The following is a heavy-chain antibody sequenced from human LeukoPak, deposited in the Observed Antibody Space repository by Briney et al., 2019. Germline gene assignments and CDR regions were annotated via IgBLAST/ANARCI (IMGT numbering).Heavy chain of an antibody. Sequence: ASVKVSCKASGGTFSSYAISWVRQAPGQGLEWMGRIIPILGIANYAQKFQGRVTITADKSTGTAYMELSSLRSEDTAVYYCARGDSSSWSDAFDIWGQGTMVTVSS. D-gene: IGHD6-13*01. CDR3: ARGDSSSWSDAFDI. CDR2: IIPILGIA. V-gene: IGHV1-69*04. CDR1: GGTFSSYA. J-gene: IGHJ3*02.